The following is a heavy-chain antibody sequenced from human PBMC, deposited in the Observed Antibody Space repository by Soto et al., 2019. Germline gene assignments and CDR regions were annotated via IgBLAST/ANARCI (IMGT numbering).Heavy chain of an antibody. CDR1: GFTFSSHN. CDR3: ARTDYGDYVRGAFDI. CDR2: ISGSSSYI. V-gene: IGHV3-21*01. J-gene: IGHJ3*02. Sequence: EVQLVESGGGLVKPGGSLRLSCAASGFTFSSHNMNWVRQAPGKGLEWVSCISGSSSYIFYADSVKGRFTISRDNAKNSLNLQMNSLRVEDTAVYYCARTDYGDYVRGAFDIWGQGTMVTVSS. D-gene: IGHD4-17*01.